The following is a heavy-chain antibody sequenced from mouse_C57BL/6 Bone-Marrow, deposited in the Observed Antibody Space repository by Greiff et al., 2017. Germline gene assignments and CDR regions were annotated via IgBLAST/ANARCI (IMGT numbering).Heavy chain of an antibody. CDR1: GFNIKDDY. J-gene: IGHJ3*01. CDR2: IDPENGDT. D-gene: IGHD1-1*01. CDR3: TTQEFLYYGSSGFAY. Sequence: EVHLVESGAELVRPGASVKLSCTASGFNIKDDYMHWVKQRPEQGLEWIGWIDPENGDTEYASKFQGKATITADTSSNTAYLQLSSLTSEDTAVYYCTTQEFLYYGSSGFAYWGQGTLVTVSA. V-gene: IGHV14-4*01.